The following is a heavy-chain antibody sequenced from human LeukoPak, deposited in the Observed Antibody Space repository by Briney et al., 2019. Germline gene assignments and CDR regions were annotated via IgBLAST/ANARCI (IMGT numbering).Heavy chain of an antibody. V-gene: IGHV4-34*01. D-gene: IGHD2-2*02. CDR1: GGSFSGYY. CDR3: ARAYTFDHGPGAFDI. Sequence: SETLSLTCAVYGGSFSGYYWSWIRQPPGKGLEWIGEINHSGSTNYNPSLKSRVTISVDTSKNQFSLKLSSVTAADTAVYYCARAYTFDHGPGAFDIWGQGTMVTVSS. J-gene: IGHJ3*02. CDR2: INHSGST.